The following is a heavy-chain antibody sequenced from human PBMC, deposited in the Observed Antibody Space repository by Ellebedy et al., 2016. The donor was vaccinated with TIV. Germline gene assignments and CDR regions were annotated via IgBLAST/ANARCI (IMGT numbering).Heavy chain of an antibody. V-gene: IGHV1-46*01. CDR1: GYTFTSYY. CDR2: INPSGGST. Sequence: ALVKVSCXASGYTFTSYYMHWVRQAPGQGLEWMGIINPSGGSTSYAQKFQGRVTMTRDTSISTAYMELSRLRSDDTAVYYCARDLPYYYDSSGHAGGWGQGTLVTVSS. D-gene: IGHD3-22*01. CDR3: ARDLPYYYDSSGHAGG. J-gene: IGHJ4*02.